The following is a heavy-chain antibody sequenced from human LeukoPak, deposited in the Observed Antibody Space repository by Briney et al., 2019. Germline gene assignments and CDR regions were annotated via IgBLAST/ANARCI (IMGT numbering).Heavy chain of an antibody. CDR2: IYYTGST. CDR1: GGSISSYY. D-gene: IGHD6-19*01. J-gene: IGHJ4*02. V-gene: IGHV4-59*01. CDR3: ARAFSSGWYPYSIGGLWFDY. Sequence: SETLSLTCTVSGGSISSYYWSWSRHPPGKGLEWSGNIYYTGSTNYNPSLTSRVTISVYTSKNQFSLKLSSVTAADTAVYYCARAFSSGWYPYSIGGLWFDYWGEGALGTASS.